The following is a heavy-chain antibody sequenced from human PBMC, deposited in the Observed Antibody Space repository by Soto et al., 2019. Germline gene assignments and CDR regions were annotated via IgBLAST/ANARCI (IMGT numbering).Heavy chain of an antibody. J-gene: IGHJ6*02. CDR2: ISGSGATT. CDR1: GFTFSSYA. D-gene: IGHD6-6*01. CDR3: AKPPYSSSTFYYYGMDV. V-gene: IGHV3-23*01. Sequence: EEQLLESGGGLVQPGGSLRLSCAASGFTFSSYAMSWVRQAPGKGLEWVSAISGSGATTYHADSVKGLFTISRENSKNTLYLQMNSLRAEDTAVYYCAKPPYSSSTFYYYGMDVWGRGTTVTVSS.